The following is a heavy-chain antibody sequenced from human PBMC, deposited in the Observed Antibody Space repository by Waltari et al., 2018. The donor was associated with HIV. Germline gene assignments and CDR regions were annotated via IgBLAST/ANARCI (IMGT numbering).Heavy chain of an antibody. Sequence: QVQLVQSGAEVKKPGASVKVSCKASGYTFTSYDINWVRQATGQGLEWLGWMNPTRGNTGYAKKVQGRVSMTRNTSISTAYMELSSLISDDTAMYYCARGSGARRRSPYYFGMDVWGQGTTVTVAS. CDR1: GYTFTSYD. CDR2: MNPTRGNT. J-gene: IGHJ6*02. CDR3: ARGSGARRRSPYYFGMDV. D-gene: IGHD6-25*01. V-gene: IGHV1-8*01.